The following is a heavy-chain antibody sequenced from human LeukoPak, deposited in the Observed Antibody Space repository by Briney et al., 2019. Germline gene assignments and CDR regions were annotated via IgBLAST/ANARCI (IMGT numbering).Heavy chain of an antibody. J-gene: IGHJ4*02. CDR1: GFTFISYS. CDR2: ISSSSSAI. Sequence: GGSLRLPCAASGFTFISYSMTWVRQAPGQGLEWVSYISSSSSAIYYADSVEGRFTISRDNAKNSLYLQMNSLRDEDTAVYYCARDQLFLLGATRWGQGTLVTVSS. V-gene: IGHV3-48*02. D-gene: IGHD1-26*01. CDR3: ARDQLFLLGATR.